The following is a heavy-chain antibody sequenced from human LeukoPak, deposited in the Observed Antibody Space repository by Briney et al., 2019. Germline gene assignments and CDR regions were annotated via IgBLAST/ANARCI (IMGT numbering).Heavy chain of an antibody. CDR1: GFTFDDYA. J-gene: IGHJ4*02. D-gene: IGHD5-12*01. Sequence: PGGSLRLSCAASGFTFDDYAMHWVRQAPGKGLEWVSGISWNSGSIGYADSVKGRFTISRDNAKNSLYLQMNSLRAEDTALYYCAKDKLDIVATITIGYFDYWGQGTLVTVPS. CDR3: AKDKLDIVATITIGYFDY. V-gene: IGHV3-9*01. CDR2: ISWNSGSI.